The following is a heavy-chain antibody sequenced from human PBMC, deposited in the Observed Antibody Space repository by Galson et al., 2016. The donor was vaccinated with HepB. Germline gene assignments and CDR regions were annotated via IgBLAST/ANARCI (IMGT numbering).Heavy chain of an antibody. D-gene: IGHD4-17*01. V-gene: IGHV3-48*01. J-gene: IGHJ2*01. CDR3: ARPYTNPVTYWHFDL. Sequence: SLRLSCAASGFTFNNYSMNWVRQAPGKGLEWVAYMSSSSRTIYYADSVKGRFTISRDNAKNSLYLQMNSLRAEDTAVYYCARPYTNPVTYWHFDLWGRGTLVTVSS. CDR2: MSSSSRTI. CDR1: GFTFNNYS.